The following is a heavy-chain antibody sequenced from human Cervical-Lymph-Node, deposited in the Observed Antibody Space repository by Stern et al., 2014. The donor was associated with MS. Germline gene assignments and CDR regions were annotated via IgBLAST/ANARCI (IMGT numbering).Heavy chain of an antibody. CDR1: GGSISSGGYY. Sequence: QVQLQESGPGLVKPSQTLSLTCTVSGGSISSGGYYWSWIRQHPGKGLEWVGYIYYRGSPYYNTSLKSRVTISIDTSKSQFSLKLTSVTAADTAVYYCARSSGRLRADYWGQGTLVTVSS. CDR3: ARSSGRLRADY. CDR2: IYYRGSP. J-gene: IGHJ4*02. V-gene: IGHV4-31*03. D-gene: IGHD3-10*01.